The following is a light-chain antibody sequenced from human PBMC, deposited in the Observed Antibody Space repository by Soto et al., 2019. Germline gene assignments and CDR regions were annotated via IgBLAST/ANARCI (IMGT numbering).Light chain of an antibody. V-gene: IGLV2-23*02. CDR1: SSDVGSYNL. Sequence: QSVLTQPASVSGSPGQSITISCTGTSSDVGSYNLVSWYQQHPGKAPKLMIYEVTKRPSGVPDRFSGSKSGSTASLTVSGLQADDEADYYCASYAGTKLFVFGSGTKVTVL. CDR2: EVT. J-gene: IGLJ1*01. CDR3: ASYAGTKLFV.